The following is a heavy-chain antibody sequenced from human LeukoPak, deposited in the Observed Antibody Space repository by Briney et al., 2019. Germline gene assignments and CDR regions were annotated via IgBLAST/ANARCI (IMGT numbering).Heavy chain of an antibody. CDR3: ARGRYAFDI. Sequence: SETLSLTCAVYGESFSGYYWSWIRQPPGKGLEWIGEINHSGSTNYNPSLKSRVTISVDTSKNQFSLKLSSVTAADTAVYYCARGRYAFDIWGQGTMVTVSS. V-gene: IGHV4-34*01. CDR1: GESFSGYY. J-gene: IGHJ3*02. CDR2: INHSGST.